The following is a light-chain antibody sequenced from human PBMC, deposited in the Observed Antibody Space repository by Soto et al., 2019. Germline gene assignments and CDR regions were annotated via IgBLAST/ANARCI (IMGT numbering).Light chain of an antibody. Sequence: EIVLTQSPGTLSLSPGERATLSCRASQSVSSSYLAWYQQKPGQAPRLLIYGASSRAPGIPDRFSASGSGTDFTLTISRLEPEEFAVYYCQQYGSSPGTVGQGTKVEIK. CDR3: QQYGSSPGT. CDR2: GAS. V-gene: IGKV3-20*01. CDR1: QSVSSSY. J-gene: IGKJ1*01.